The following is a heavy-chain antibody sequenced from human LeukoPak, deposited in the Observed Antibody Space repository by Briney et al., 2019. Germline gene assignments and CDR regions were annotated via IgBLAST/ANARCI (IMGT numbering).Heavy chain of an antibody. J-gene: IGHJ4*02. D-gene: IGHD3-22*01. V-gene: IGHV4-39*01. CDR3: ARQRDYYDSSGQSDFDS. Sequence: SETLSLTCTVSGGSISSYYWSWIRQPPGKALEWIGSIYYGGTTYYNPSLKSRVTISVDTSKKQFSLKLSSVTAADTAFYYCARQRDYYDSSGQSDFDSWGQGALVTVSS. CDR1: GGSISSYY. CDR2: IYYGGTT.